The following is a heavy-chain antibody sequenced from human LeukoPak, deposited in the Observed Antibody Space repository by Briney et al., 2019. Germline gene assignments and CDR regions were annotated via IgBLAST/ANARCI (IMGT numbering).Heavy chain of an antibody. CDR3: AREGSSSWFVNS. J-gene: IGHJ4*02. CDR1: GFTFSDFH. D-gene: IGHD6-13*01. V-gene: IGHV3-11*01. Sequence: GGSLRLSCAASGFTFSDFHMSWIRQAPGKGLEWVSYISGSTGTTYYAASVKGRFTSSRDNAKNSLYLQMNSLRAEDTAVYYCAREGSSSWFVNSWGQGTLVTVSS. CDR2: ISGSTGTT.